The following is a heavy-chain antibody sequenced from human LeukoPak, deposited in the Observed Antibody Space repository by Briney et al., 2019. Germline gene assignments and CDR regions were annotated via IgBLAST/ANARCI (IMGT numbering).Heavy chain of an antibody. CDR2: ISHDGSNK. J-gene: IGHJ6*03. CDR3: ARTYYYYYYMDV. CDR1: GFPFSDYG. V-gene: IGHV3-30*03. Sequence: GTSLRLSCAASGFPFSDYGMYWVRQAPGKGLEWLAVISHDGSNKYYADSVKGRITISRDNSMNTLYLQMNSLRAEDTAVYYCARTYYYYYYMDVWGKGTTVTISS.